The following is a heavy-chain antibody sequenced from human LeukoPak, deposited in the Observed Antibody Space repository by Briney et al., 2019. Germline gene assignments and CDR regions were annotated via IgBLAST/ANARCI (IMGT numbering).Heavy chain of an antibody. D-gene: IGHD1-26*01. J-gene: IGHJ4*02. Sequence: GESLQISCKGSGYSFINYWINWVRQMPGKGLEWLGRIDPSDSYTNYSPSFQGHVTISVDKSISTAYLQWSSLKASDTAIYYCARLNSGTYFDYWGQGILVTVSS. CDR3: ARLNSGTYFDY. V-gene: IGHV5-10-1*01. CDR1: GYSFINYW. CDR2: IDPSDSYT.